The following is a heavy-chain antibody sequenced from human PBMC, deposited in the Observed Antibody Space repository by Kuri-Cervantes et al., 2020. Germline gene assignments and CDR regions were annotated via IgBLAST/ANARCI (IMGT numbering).Heavy chain of an antibody. CDR2: IIPFFGSS. CDR1: GGTFSSYA. J-gene: IGHJ6*04. V-gene: IGHV1-69*06. CDR3: ARDRESSGWYGMDV. D-gene: IGHD6-19*01. Sequence: SVKVSCKASGGTFSSYAISWVRQAPGQGLEWMGGIIPFFGSSKYAQKFQGRVTITADNPTSTAYMELSSLIFTDTAVYYCARDRESSGWYGMDVWGKGTTVTVSS.